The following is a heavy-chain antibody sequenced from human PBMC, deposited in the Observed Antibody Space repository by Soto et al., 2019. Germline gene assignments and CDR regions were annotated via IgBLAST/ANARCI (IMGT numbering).Heavy chain of an antibody. CDR1: GGSISSSSYY. D-gene: IGHD2-8*01. Sequence: SETLSLTCTVSGGSISSSSYYWGWIRQPPGKGLEWIGSIYYSGSTNYNPSLKSRVTISVDTSKNQFSLKLSSVTAADTAVYYCARGPGHMVYATYNWFDPRAQGTLVTVSS. CDR3: ARGPGHMVYATYNWFDP. V-gene: IGHV4-39*07. J-gene: IGHJ5*02. CDR2: IYYSGST.